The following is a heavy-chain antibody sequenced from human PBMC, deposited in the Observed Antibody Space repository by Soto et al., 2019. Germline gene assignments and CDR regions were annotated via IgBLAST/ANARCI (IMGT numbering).Heavy chain of an antibody. V-gene: IGHV5-51*01. J-gene: IGHJ4*02. CDR3: ARSLDSSGWPYFDY. Sequence: PGESLKISCKGSGYSFSNYWIGWVRQMPGKGLEWMGIIYPGDSDTRYSPSFQGQVTISADKSISTAYLQWSSLKASDTAMYYCARSLDSSGWPYFDYWGQGTLVTVSS. CDR2: IYPGDSDT. D-gene: IGHD6-19*01. CDR1: GYSFSNYW.